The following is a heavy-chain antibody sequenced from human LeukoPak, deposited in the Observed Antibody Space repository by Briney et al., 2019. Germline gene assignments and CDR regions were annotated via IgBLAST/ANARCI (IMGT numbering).Heavy chain of an antibody. V-gene: IGHV3-66*01. CDR1: EFSVGSNY. J-gene: IGHJ4*02. D-gene: IGHD3-10*01. CDR3: ARDSSTYYYGSGSYGGSVDY. CDR2: IYSGGST. Sequence: GSLRLSCAASEFSVGSNYMTWVRQAPGKGLEWVSLIYSGGSTYYADSVKGRFTISRDNSKNTLYLQMNSLRAEDTAVYYCARDSSTYYYGSGSYGGSVDYWGQGTLVTVSS.